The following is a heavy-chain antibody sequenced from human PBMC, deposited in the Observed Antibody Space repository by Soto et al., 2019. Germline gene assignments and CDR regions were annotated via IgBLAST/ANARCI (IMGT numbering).Heavy chain of an antibody. D-gene: IGHD3-3*01. CDR2: VYYSGST. J-gene: IGHJ6*02. V-gene: IGHV4-59*01. CDR3: ARAPSTTYYDFLSGYGKAYGMDV. Sequence: SQTLSLTCTVSGGSISSYYWSWIRQPPGEGLEWIGYVYYSGSTNYNPSLKSRVTISVDTSKNQFSLKLSSVTAADTAVYYCARAPSTTYYDFLSGYGKAYGMDVWGQGTTDTVS. CDR1: GGSISSYY.